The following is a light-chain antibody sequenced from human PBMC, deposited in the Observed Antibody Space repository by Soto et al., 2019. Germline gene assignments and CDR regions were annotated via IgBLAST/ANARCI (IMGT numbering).Light chain of an antibody. CDR3: QQYSNWTPVT. CDR2: GAS. CDR1: QIVSSTY. Sequence: EIVLTQSPGTLSLSPGERATLSCRASQIVSSTYLAWFQQKAGQAPRLLIYGASTRATDMPARFSGSGSGTEFTLTISSLQSEDFAVYYCQQYSNWTPVTFGQGTRLEIK. J-gene: IGKJ5*01. V-gene: IGKV3-15*01.